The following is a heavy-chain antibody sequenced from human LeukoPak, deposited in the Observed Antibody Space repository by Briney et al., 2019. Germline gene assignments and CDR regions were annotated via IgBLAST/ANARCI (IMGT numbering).Heavy chain of an antibody. V-gene: IGHV3-30-3*01. CDR3: ARDLTTVTTS. D-gene: IGHD4-17*01. Sequence: PGRSLRLSCAASGFTFSSYAMHWVRQAPGKGLEWVAVISYDGSNKYYADSVKGRFTISRDNSKNSLYLQMNSLRAEDTAVYYCARDLTTVTTSWGQGTLVTVSS. J-gene: IGHJ5*02. CDR1: GFTFSSYA. CDR2: ISYDGSNK.